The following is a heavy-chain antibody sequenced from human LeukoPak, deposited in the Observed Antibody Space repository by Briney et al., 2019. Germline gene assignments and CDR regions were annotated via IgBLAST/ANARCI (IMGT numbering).Heavy chain of an antibody. CDR2: ISSSSSYI. D-gene: IGHD6-19*01. J-gene: IGHJ4*02. CDR1: GFTFSSYS. CDR3: ARDPPQTWQWPDFDY. V-gene: IGHV3-21*01. Sequence: SGGSLRLSCAASGFTFSSYSMNWVRQAPGKGLEWVSSISSSSSYIYYADSVKGRFTISRDNAKNSLYLQMNSLRAEDTAVYYCARDPPQTWQWPDFDYWGQGILVTVSS.